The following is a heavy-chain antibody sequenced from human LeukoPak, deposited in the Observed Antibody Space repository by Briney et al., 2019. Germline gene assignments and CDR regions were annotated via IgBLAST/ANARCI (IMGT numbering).Heavy chain of an antibody. CDR3: ASGSRWDTAMVPFDY. J-gene: IGHJ4*02. Sequence: ASVKVSCKTSGVTFSNNSITWVRQAPGQGLEWMGWINPNSGGTNYAQKFQGRATMTRDTSISTAYMELSRLRSDDTAVYYCASGSRWDTAMVPFDYWGQGTLVTVSS. CDR2: INPNSGGT. D-gene: IGHD5-18*01. V-gene: IGHV1-2*02. CDR1: GVTFSNNS.